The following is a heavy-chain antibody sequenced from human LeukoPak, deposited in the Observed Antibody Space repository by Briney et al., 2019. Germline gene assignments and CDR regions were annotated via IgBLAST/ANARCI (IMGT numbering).Heavy chain of an antibody. D-gene: IGHD4-17*01. CDR1: GFTFSNYW. CDR3: AKDHDYGGATLPYYYYYGMDV. V-gene: IGHV3-74*03. J-gene: IGHJ6*02. CDR2: LNTDGSWT. Sequence: GGSLRLSCAASGFTFSNYWMHWVRQAPGKGLVWVSRLNTDGSWTTYADSVKGRFTISRDNAKNTLYLQMNSLRAEDTAVYYCAKDHDYGGATLPYYYYYGMDVWGQGTTVTVSS.